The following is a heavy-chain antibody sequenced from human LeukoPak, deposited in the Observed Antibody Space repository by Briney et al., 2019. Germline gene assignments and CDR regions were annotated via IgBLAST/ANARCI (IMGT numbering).Heavy chain of an antibody. D-gene: IGHD2-15*01. CDR2: IIPIFGTA. Sequence: VASVKVSCKASGGTFSSYAISWVRQAPGQGLEWMGGIIPIFGTANYAQRFQGRVTITADESTSTAYMELSSLRSEDTAVYYCARDLVCSGGSCYSSWGQGTLVTVSS. CDR3: ARDLVCSGGSCYSS. J-gene: IGHJ5*02. V-gene: IGHV1-69*13. CDR1: GGTFSSYA.